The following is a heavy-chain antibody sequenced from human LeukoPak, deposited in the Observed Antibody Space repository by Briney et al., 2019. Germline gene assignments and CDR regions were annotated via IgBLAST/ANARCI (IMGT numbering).Heavy chain of an antibody. Sequence: SVKVSCKASGDTFSSYAISWVRQAPGQGLEWMGGIIPIFGTANYAQKFQGRVTITADESTSTAYMELSSLRSEDTAVYYCARAQVDTIFGVVIPNWFDPWGQGTLVTVSS. CDR3: ARAQVDTIFGVVIPNWFDP. V-gene: IGHV1-69*13. J-gene: IGHJ5*02. CDR2: IIPIFGTA. D-gene: IGHD3-3*01. CDR1: GDTFSSYA.